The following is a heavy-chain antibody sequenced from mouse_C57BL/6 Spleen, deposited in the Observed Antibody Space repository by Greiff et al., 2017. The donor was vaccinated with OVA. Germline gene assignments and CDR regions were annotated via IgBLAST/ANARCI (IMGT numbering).Heavy chain of an antibody. Sequence: QVQLKQSGPELVKPGASVKISCKASGYAFSSSWMNWVKQRPGKGLEWIGRIYPGDGDTNYNGKFKGKATLTADKSSSTAYMQLSSLTSEDSAVYFCACYYGSSLFAYWGQGTLVTVSA. CDR2: IYPGDGDT. D-gene: IGHD1-1*01. V-gene: IGHV1-82*01. CDR3: ACYYGSSLFAY. J-gene: IGHJ3*01. CDR1: GYAFSSSW.